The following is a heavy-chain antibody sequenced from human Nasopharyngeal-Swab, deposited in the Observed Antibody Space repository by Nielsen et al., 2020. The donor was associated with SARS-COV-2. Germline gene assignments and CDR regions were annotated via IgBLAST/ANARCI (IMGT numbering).Heavy chain of an antibody. CDR2: IAHDASNE. Sequence: GGSLRLSCAASGFTFSSFGMHWVRQAPGKGLEWVAFIAHDASNEYYGDSVKGRFTISRDNAKNTLYLQMNSLRVEDTGLYYCARDVAGADSAWGQGTLVTVSS. CDR3: ARDVAGADSA. J-gene: IGHJ5*02. V-gene: IGHV3-30*03. D-gene: IGHD2-21*01. CDR1: GFTFSSFG.